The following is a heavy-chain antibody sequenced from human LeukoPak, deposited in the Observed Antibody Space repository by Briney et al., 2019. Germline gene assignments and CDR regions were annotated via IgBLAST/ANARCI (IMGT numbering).Heavy chain of an antibody. CDR2: ISYDGSNK. CDR3: ATVTIFGVDPFDY. D-gene: IGHD3-3*01. J-gene: IGHJ4*02. CDR1: GFTFSSYA. Sequence: GGSLRLSCAASGFTFSSYAMHWVRQAPGKGLEWAAVISYDGSNKYYADSVKGRFTISRDNSKNTLYLQMNSLRAEDTAVYYCATVTIFGVDPFDYWGQGTLVTVSS. V-gene: IGHV3-30-3*01.